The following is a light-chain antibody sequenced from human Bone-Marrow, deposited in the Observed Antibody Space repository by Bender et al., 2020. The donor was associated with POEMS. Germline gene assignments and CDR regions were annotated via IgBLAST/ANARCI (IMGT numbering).Light chain of an antibody. Sequence: QSALTQPASVSGSPGQSITISCTGTSSDVGGYKYVSWYQQHPGKAPKVMIYDVNKRPSGVPDRFSGSKSGNTASLTISGLQAEDEADYYCCSYAGSSTPWVFGGGTKLTVL. CDR3: CSYAGSSTPWV. CDR1: SSDVGGYKY. J-gene: IGLJ3*02. V-gene: IGLV2-14*03. CDR2: DVN.